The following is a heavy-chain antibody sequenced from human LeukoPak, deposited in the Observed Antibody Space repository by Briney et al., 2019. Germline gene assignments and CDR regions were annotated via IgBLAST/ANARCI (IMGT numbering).Heavy chain of an antibody. D-gene: IGHD2-2*01. Sequence: GGSLRLSCAASGFTFSSYAMHWVRQAPGKGLEWVAVISYDGSNKYYADSVKGRFTISRDNSKNTLYLQMNSLRAEDTAVYYCAREDCSSTSCYAPVLYNWFDPWGQGTLVTVSS. CDR2: ISYDGSNK. J-gene: IGHJ5*02. V-gene: IGHV3-30*04. CDR3: AREDCSSTSCYAPVLYNWFDP. CDR1: GFTFSSYA.